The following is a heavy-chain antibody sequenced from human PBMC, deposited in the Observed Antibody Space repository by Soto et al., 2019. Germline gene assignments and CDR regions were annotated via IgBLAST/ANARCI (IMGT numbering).Heavy chain of an antibody. V-gene: IGHV1-69*12. J-gene: IGHJ5*02. D-gene: IGHD3-3*01. Sequence: QVQLVQSGAEVKKPGSSVKVSCKASGGTFSSYAISWVRQAPGQGLEWMGGIIPIFGTANYAQKFQGRVTITADESTSTAYMELSSLRSEDTAVYYCARDVANGDLRFHTWFDPWGQGTLVTVSS. CDR1: GGTFSSYA. CDR3: ARDVANGDLRFHTWFDP. CDR2: IIPIFGTA.